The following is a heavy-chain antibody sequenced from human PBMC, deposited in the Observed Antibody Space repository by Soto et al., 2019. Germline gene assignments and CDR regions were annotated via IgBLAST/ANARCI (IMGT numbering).Heavy chain of an antibody. J-gene: IGHJ4*02. D-gene: IGHD3-22*01. CDR2: IYYSGST. CDR3: ARDGDSSGYWGYFDY. Sequence: SETLSLTCLVSGQYIKSNFWWAWVRQSPGKGLEWIGYIYYSGSTYYNPSLKSRVTISVDTSKNQFSLKLSSVTAADTAVYYCARDGDSSGYWGYFDYWGQGTLVTVSS. V-gene: IGHV4-30-4*01. CDR1: GQYIKSNFW.